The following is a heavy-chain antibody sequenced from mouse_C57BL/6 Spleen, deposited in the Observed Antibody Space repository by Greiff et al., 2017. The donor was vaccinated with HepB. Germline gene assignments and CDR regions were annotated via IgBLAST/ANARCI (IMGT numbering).Heavy chain of an antibody. CDR3: ARGVGGRGFAY. V-gene: IGHV3-6*01. CDR1: GYSITSGYY. J-gene: IGHJ3*01. D-gene: IGHD1-3*01. CDR2: ISYDGSN. Sequence: EVKLMESGPGLVKPSQSLSLTCSVTGYSITSGYYWNWIRQFPGNKLEWMGYISYDGSNNYNPSLKNRISITRDTSKNQFFLKLNSVTTEDTATYYCARGVGGRGFAYWGQGTLVTVSA.